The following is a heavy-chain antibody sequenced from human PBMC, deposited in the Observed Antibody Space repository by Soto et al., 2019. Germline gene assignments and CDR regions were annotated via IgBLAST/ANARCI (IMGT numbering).Heavy chain of an antibody. CDR3: ASENRQQLNYYYGMDV. D-gene: IGHD6-13*01. CDR2: ISYDGSNK. Sequence: QLQLVESGGGVVQPGRSLRLSCAASGFTFSSYAMHWVRQAPGKGLEWVAVISYDGSNKYDADSVKGRFTISRDNSKNTRYLQMNSLRPEETAVYFCASENRQQLNYYYGMDVWGQGTTVTVSS. CDR1: GFTFSSYA. J-gene: IGHJ6*02. V-gene: IGHV3-30-3*01.